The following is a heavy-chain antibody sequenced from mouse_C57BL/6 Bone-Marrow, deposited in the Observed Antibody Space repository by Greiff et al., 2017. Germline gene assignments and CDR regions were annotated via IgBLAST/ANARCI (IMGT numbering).Heavy chain of an antibody. V-gene: IGHV1-81*01. CDR1: GYTFTSYG. Sequence: QVQLQQSGAELARPGASVKLSCKASGYTFTSYGISWVKQRTGQGLEWIGEIYPRSGNTSYNEKFKGKATLTADKSSSTAYMELRSLTSEDSAVYFCARGHFGSSPFAYWGQGTLVTVSA. J-gene: IGHJ3*01. CDR3: ARGHFGSSPFAY. D-gene: IGHD1-1*01. CDR2: IYPRSGNT.